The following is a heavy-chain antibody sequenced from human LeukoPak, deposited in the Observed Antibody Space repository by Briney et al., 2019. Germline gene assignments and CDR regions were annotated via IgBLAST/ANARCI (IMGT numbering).Heavy chain of an antibody. J-gene: IGHJ4*02. CDR3: AKGQELDDGVFDS. V-gene: IGHV3-23*01. Sequence: PGGSLRLSCAASGFTVSSNYMSWVRQAPGKGLEWVSTIRSNGDTAYNADSVRGRFAISRDNSKNALFLQMNSLRVEDTAIYYCAKGQELDDGVFDSWGQGTLVTVSS. CDR2: IRSNGDTA. D-gene: IGHD1-1*01. CDR1: GFTVSSNY.